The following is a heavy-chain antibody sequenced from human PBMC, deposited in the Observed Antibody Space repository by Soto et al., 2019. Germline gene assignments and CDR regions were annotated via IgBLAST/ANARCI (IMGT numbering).Heavy chain of an antibody. V-gene: IGHV1-69*13. J-gene: IGHJ6*04. D-gene: IGHD3-22*01. CDR1: GGTFSSYA. CDR2: IIPIFGTA. CDR3: ARPFLDYYDSSGYYPGNYYYYYGMDV. Sequence: SVKVSCKASGGTFSSYAISWVRQAPGQGLEWMGGIIPIFGTANYAQKFQGRVTITADESTSTAYMELSSLRSEDTAVYYCARPFLDYYDSSGYYPGNYYYYYGMDVWGKGTTVTVSS.